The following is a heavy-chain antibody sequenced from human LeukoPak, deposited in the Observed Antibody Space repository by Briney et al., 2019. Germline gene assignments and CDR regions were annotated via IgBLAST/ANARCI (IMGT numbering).Heavy chain of an antibody. CDR3: ARRRVGALDY. J-gene: IGHJ4*02. CDR1: GGSFSGYY. D-gene: IGHD1-26*01. V-gene: IGHV4-34*01. CDR2: INHSGST. Sequence: SETLSLTCAVYGGSFSGYYWSWIRQPPGKGLEWIGEINHSGSTNYNPSLKSRVTISVDTSKNQFSLKLSSVTAADTAVYYRARRRVGALDYWGQGTLVTVSS.